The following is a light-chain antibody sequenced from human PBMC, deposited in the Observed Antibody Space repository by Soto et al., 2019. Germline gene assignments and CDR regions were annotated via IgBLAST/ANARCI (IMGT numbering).Light chain of an antibody. V-gene: IGLV1-44*01. CDR1: SSNIGSNT. J-gene: IGLJ2*01. CDR2: SNN. CDR3: AAWDDSLNAQVV. Sequence: QSVLTQPPSASVTPGQRVTISCSGSSSNIGSNTVNWYQQLPGTAPKLLIYSNNQRPSGVPDRFSGSKSGTSASLAISGLQSEDEADYYCAAWDDSLNAQVVFGGGTKLTVL.